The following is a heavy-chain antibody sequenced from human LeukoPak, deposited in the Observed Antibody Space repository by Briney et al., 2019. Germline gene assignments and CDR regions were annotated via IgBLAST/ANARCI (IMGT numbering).Heavy chain of an antibody. CDR2: IYYSGST. CDR3: ASLSSGWYRLPY. Sequence: SETLSLTCTVSGGSISSYYWSWIRQPPGKGLEWIGYIYYSGSTNYNPSLKSRVTISVDTSKNQFSLKLSSVTAADTAVYYCASLSSGWYRLPYWGQGTLVTVSS. D-gene: IGHD6-19*01. J-gene: IGHJ4*02. V-gene: IGHV4-59*01. CDR1: GGSISSYY.